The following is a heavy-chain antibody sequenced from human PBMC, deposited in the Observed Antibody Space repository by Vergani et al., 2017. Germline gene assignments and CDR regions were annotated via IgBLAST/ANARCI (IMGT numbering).Heavy chain of an antibody. CDR3: DRSKSISPGRTGCRLGWFGF. D-gene: IGHD1-26*01. J-gene: IGHJ4*02. Sequence: DVQLVQSGGGQVQPGESLEVSCAASEFKISDFDIHWVRQAPGRGLEWVGRSGLEGARMIANSVASFSASVRGRFGISRDDSKNAVHLRLSNLGVEDTADYDCDRSKSISPGRTGCRLGWFGFWGQGTLVTV. V-gene: IGHV3-73*02. CDR1: EFKISDFD. CDR2: SGLEGARMIANSVA.